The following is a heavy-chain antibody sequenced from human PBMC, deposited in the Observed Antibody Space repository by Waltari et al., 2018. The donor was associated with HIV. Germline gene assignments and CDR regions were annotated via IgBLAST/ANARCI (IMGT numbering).Heavy chain of an antibody. CDR1: GFTVSSNY. D-gene: IGHD2-2*01. J-gene: IGHJ4*02. CDR2: IYSGGST. V-gene: IGHV3-66*01. Sequence: EVQLVASGGGLVQLGGSLILSCAASGFTVSSNYMSWVRQAPGKGLEWVSAIYSGGSTYYADSVKGRFTISRDNSKNTLYLQMNSLRAEDTAVYYCVVVVPAVRPYYFDYWGQGTLVTVSS. CDR3: VVVVPAVRPYYFDY.